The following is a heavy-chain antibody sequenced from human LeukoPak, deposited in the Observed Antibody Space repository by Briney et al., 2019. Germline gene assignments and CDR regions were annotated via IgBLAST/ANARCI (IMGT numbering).Heavy chain of an antibody. CDR2: INAGNGNT. D-gene: IGHD6-13*01. Sequence: ASVKVSCKASGYTFTSYYMHWVRQAPGQRLEWMGWINAGNGNTKYSQKFQGRVTITRDTSASTAYMELSSLRSEDTAVYYCARDPRIAAAGIRVNYFDYWGQGTLVTVSS. V-gene: IGHV1-3*01. J-gene: IGHJ4*02. CDR1: GYTFTSYY. CDR3: ARDPRIAAAGIRVNYFDY.